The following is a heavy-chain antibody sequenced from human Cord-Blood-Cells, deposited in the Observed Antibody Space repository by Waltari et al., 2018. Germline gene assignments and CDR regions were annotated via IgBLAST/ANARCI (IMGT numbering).Heavy chain of an antibody. J-gene: IGHJ3*02. CDR2: MNPNSGNT. CDR1: GYTFTSYD. D-gene: IGHD3-3*01. Sequence: QVQLVQSGAEVKKPGASVKVSCKASGYTFTSYDLNWVRPATGQGLEWMGWMNPNSGNTGYAQKFQGRVTITRNTSISTAYMELSSLRSEDTAVYYCARGRYYDFWSGYWGAFDIWGQGTMVTVSS. V-gene: IGHV1-8*03. CDR3: ARGRYYDFWSGYWGAFDI.